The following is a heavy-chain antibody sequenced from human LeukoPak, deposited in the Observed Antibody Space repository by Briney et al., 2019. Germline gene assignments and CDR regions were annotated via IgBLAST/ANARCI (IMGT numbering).Heavy chain of an antibody. V-gene: IGHV3-66*01. CDR2: IYSGGST. Sequence: GGPLRLSCAASGFTVGSNTMGWVRQAPGKGLEWVSIIYSGGSTSYADSVKGRFTISRDNSKNTLYLQMNSLRTEDTAVYYCARGGSYFDISGYYFYWGQGTLVTVSS. CDR1: GFTVGSNT. D-gene: IGHD3-22*01. J-gene: IGHJ4*02. CDR3: ARGGSYFDISGYYFY.